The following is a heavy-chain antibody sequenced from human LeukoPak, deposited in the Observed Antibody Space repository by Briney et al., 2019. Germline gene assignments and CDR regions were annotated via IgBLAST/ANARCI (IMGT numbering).Heavy chain of an antibody. CDR1: GYTFTSYG. V-gene: IGHV1-18*01. D-gene: IGHD3-10*01. CDR2: ISAYNGNT. J-gene: IGHJ3*02. Sequence: ASVKVSCKASGYTFTSYGISWVRQAPRQGLEWMGWISAYNGNTNYAQKLQGRVTMTTDTSTSTAYMELRSLRSDDTAVYYRARDGYSFSSLLWFGENRRDAFDIWGQGTMVTVSS. CDR3: ARDGYSFSSLLWFGENRRDAFDI.